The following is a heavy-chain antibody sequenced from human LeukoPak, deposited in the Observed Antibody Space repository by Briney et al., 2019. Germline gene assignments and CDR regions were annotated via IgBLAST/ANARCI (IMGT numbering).Heavy chain of an antibody. CDR1: VFPFSDYG. Sequence: GTSLRLSCAASVFPFSDYGMYWVRQAPGKGLEWLAVISHDGSNKHYADSVKGRITISRDNSMNTLYLQMNSLTAEDTAVYYCAKVRWGSDNALDSWGQGTLVTGSS. D-gene: IGHD3-16*01. CDR2: ISHDGSNK. J-gene: IGHJ4*02. CDR3: AKVRWGSDNALDS. V-gene: IGHV3-30*18.